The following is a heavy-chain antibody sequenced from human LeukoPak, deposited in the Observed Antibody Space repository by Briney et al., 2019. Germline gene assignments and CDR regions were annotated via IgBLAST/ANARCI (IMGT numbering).Heavy chain of an antibody. CDR3: ARDTDYGDYYYYYGMDV. J-gene: IGHJ6*02. V-gene: IGHV3-21*01. Sequence: GGSLRLSCAASGFTFSSYSMNWVRQAPGKGLEWVSSISSSSSYIYYADSVKGRFTISRDNAKNSLYLQMNSLRAEDTAVYYCARDTDYGDYYYYYGMDVWAKGPRSPSP. D-gene: IGHD4-17*01. CDR2: ISSSSSYI. CDR1: GFTFSSYS.